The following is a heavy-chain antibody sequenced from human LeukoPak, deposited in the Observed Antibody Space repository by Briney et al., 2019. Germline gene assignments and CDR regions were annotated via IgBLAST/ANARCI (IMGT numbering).Heavy chain of an antibody. D-gene: IGHD3-22*01. V-gene: IGHV1-18*04. CDR2: ISAYNGNT. CDR3: AREVEDSSGYYYPRIYYFDY. CDR1: GYTFTGYY. Sequence: ASVTVSCKASGYTFTGYYMHWVRQAPGQGLEWMGWISAYNGNTNYAQKLQGRVTMTTDTSTSTAYMELRSLRSDDTAVYYCAREVEDSSGYYYPRIYYFDYWGQGTLVTVSS. J-gene: IGHJ4*02.